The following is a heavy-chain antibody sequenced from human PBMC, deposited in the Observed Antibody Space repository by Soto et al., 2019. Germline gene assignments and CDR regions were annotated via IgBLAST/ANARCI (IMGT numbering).Heavy chain of an antibody. CDR2: LSYSGST. D-gene: IGHD4-17*01. J-gene: IGHJ5*02. V-gene: IGHV4-39*01. Sequence: QLQLQESGPGLVKPSETLSLTCTVSGGSISSSTYYWIWIRQPPGKGLEWIGSLSYSGSTLDNPSLKSRVTISLDTSRNQFSLKLSSVTAADTAFYYCAGSHGASWGQGTLVTVSS. CDR1: GGSISSSTYY. CDR3: AGSHGAS.